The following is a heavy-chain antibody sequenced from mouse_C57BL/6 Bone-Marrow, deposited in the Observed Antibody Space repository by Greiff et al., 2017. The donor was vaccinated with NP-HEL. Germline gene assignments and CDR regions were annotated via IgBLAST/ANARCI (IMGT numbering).Heavy chain of an antibody. CDR1: GYTFTDYY. J-gene: IGHJ4*01. D-gene: IGHD2-1*01. V-gene: IGHV1-76*01. CDR2: IYPGSGNT. Sequence: QVHVKQSGAELVRPGASVKLSCKASGYTFTDYYINWVKQRPGQGLEWIARIYPGSGNTYYNEKFKGKATLTAEKSSSTAYMQLSSLTSEDSAVYFCARSGNYEDYYAMDYWGQGTSVTVSS. CDR3: ARSGNYEDYYAMDY.